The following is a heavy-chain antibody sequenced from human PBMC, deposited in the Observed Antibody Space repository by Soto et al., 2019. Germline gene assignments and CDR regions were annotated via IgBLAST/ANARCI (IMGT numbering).Heavy chain of an antibody. V-gene: IGHV4-59*01. Sequence: SETLSLTCTVSGGSISSYYWNWIRQPPGKGLEWIGYIYYSGSTNYNPSLKSRVTISVDTSKNQFPLKLSSVTAADTAVYYCAREGSGWAGFDYWGQGTLVTVSS. J-gene: IGHJ4*02. CDR3: AREGSGWAGFDY. CDR2: IYYSGST. CDR1: GGSISSYY. D-gene: IGHD6-19*01.